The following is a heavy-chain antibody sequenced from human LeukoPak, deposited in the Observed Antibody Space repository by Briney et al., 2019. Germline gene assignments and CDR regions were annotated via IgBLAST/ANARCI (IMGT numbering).Heavy chain of an antibody. D-gene: IGHD3-10*01. CDR3: ARLLWFGELSED. CDR2: ISHDGSKK. V-gene: IGHV3-30*14. Sequence: PGGSLRLSCAASGFTFSSYAMSWVRQAPGKGLEWVAVISHDGSKKYYGDSVKGRFTISRDNSKNTLYLQMNNLRVEDTAVYYCARLLWFGELSEDWGQGTLVTVSS. J-gene: IGHJ4*02. CDR1: GFTFSSYA.